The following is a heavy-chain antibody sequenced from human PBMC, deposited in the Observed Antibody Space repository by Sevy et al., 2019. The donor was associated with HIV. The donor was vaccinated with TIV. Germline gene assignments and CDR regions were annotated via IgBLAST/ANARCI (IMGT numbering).Heavy chain of an antibody. D-gene: IGHD6-6*01. J-gene: IGHJ5*02. V-gene: IGHV1-18*01. CDR3: TRGYSSSSNRVYWFDP. CDR1: GYTFTSYG. Sequence: ASVKVSCKASGYTFTSYGISWVRQAPGQGLEWMGWISAYNGNTNYAQKLQGRVTMTTDTSTSTAYMELRSLRSDDTAVYYCTRGYSSSSNRVYWFDPWGQGTLVTVSS. CDR2: ISAYNGNT.